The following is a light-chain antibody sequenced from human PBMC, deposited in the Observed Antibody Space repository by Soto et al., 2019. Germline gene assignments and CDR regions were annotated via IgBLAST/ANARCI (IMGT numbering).Light chain of an antibody. Sequence: EIVLTQSPGTLSLSPGERATLSCRASQSVRSSYLAWYQQKPGQAPRLLIYGVSSRATGIPDRFSGSGSGTDFTLTISRMEPEDLAVYYCQQYGSSWTFGQGTKVEI. J-gene: IGKJ1*01. CDR3: QQYGSSWT. CDR1: QSVRSSY. CDR2: GVS. V-gene: IGKV3-20*01.